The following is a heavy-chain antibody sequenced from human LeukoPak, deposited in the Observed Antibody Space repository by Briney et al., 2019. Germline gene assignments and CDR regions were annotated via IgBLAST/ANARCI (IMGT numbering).Heavy chain of an antibody. V-gene: IGHV4-59*08. CDR1: GGSISSYY. Sequence: SETLSLTCTVSGGSISSYYWSWIRQPPGKGLECIGYIYNSGSTNYNPSLKSRVTISVDTSKNQFSLKVSSVSAADTAVYYCARRFDPWGAGMDVWGQGTTVTVSS. J-gene: IGHJ6*02. D-gene: IGHD7-27*01. CDR2: IYNSGST. CDR3: ARRFDPWGAGMDV.